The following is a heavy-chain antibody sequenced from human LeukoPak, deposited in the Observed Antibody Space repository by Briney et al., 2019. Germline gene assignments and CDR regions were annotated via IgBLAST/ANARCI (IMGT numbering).Heavy chain of an antibody. CDR1: GFTFSSYA. CDR2: ISYDGSNK. J-gene: IGHJ4*02. D-gene: IGHD6-6*01. CDR3: ASSSTGTVSIAARPGDY. Sequence: GGSPRLSCAASGFTFSSYAMHWVRQAPGKGLEWVAVISYDGSNKYYADSVKGRFTISRDNSKNTLYLQMNSLRAEDTAVYYCASSSTGTVSIAARPGDYWGQGTLVTVSS. V-gene: IGHV3-30-3*01.